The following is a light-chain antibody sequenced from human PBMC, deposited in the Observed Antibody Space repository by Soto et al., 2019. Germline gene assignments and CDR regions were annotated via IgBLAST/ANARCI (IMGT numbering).Light chain of an antibody. J-gene: IGLJ3*02. Sequence: QSALTQPASVSGSPGQSITFSCTGSSSDVGTYNYVSWYQQLPGKAPKLLIYEVSNRPSGVSDRFSGSKSGITASLTISGLQSEDEGDYYCTSYTTCSTLVFGGGTKLTVL. CDR2: EVS. CDR3: TSYTTCSTLV. V-gene: IGLV2-14*01. CDR1: SSDVGTYNY.